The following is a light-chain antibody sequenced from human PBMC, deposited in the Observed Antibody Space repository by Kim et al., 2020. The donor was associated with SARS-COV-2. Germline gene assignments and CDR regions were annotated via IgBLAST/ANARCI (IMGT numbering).Light chain of an antibody. Sequence: SYELTQPPSVSVSPGQTASMTCSGDKLGDKYACWYQQKPGQSPVLDIYQDSKRPSGIPERFSGSNSGNTATLTISGTQAMDEADYYCQAWDRTTVVFGGG. J-gene: IGLJ2*01. CDR1: KLGDKY. CDR2: QDS. CDR3: QAWDRTTVV. V-gene: IGLV3-1*01.